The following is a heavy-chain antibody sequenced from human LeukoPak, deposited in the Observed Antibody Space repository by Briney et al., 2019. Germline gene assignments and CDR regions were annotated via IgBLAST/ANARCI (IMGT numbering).Heavy chain of an antibody. CDR3: ARVVAAAYFYGMDV. J-gene: IGHJ6*02. CDR2: ISSSSSYI. V-gene: IGHV3-21*01. CDR1: GFTFSSYS. D-gene: IGHD5-12*01. Sequence: PGGSLRLSCAASGFTFSSYSMNWVRQAPGKGLEWVSSISSSSSYIYYADSVKGRFTISRDNAKNSLYLQMNSLRAEDTAVYYCARVVAAAYFYGMDVWGQGTTVTVSS.